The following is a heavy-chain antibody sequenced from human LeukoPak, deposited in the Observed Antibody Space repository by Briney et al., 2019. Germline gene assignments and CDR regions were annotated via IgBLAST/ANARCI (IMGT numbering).Heavy chain of an antibody. D-gene: IGHD3-3*01. Sequence: YGXSWVRQAQGKGREWXSGINWNGGSKVYADSVKGRFTISRDNAKNSLYLQMNSLRAEDTALYYCARASNYDFWSGYYLLDYWGQGTLVTVSS. CDR2: INWNGGSK. CDR1: YG. J-gene: IGHJ4*02. V-gene: IGHV3-20*03. CDR3: ARASNYDFWSGYYLLDY.